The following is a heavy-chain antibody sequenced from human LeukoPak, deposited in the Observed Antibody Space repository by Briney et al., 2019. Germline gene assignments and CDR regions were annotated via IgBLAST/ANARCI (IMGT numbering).Heavy chain of an antibody. D-gene: IGHD3-22*01. J-gene: IGHJ6*02. CDR2: IYYSGST. Sequence: PSETLSLTCTVSGGSISSSSYYWGWIRQPPGKGLEWIGSIYYSGSTYYNPSLKSRVTISVDTSKNQFFLKLSSVTAADTAVYYCARHDYDTTEHYYYYGMDVWGQGTTVTVSS. V-gene: IGHV4-39*01. CDR1: GGSISSSSYY. CDR3: ARHDYDTTEHYYYYGMDV.